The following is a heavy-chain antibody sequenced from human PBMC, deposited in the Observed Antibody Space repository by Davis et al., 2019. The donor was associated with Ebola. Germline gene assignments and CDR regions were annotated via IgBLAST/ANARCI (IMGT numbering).Heavy chain of an antibody. J-gene: IGHJ3*02. V-gene: IGHV3-21*01. Sequence: GESLKISCAASGFTFSSYSMNWVRQAPGKGLEWVSSISSSSSYIYYADSVKGRFTISRDNAKNSLYLQMNSLRAEDTAVYYCARRTVTPRLGAFDIWGQGTMVTVSS. CDR1: GFTFSSYS. CDR3: ARRTVTPRLGAFDI. D-gene: IGHD4-17*01. CDR2: ISSSSSYI.